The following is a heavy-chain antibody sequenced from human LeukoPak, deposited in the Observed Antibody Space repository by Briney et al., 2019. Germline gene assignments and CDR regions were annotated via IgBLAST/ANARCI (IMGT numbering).Heavy chain of an antibody. CDR2: IYYNGDT. CDR3: ARRHIIVAGPDYFDY. Sequence: SETLSLTCTVTGASSTSNGYLWSWIRQPPGKGLEWIGNIYYNGDTYYKPSLKSRVTISVDTSKRQFSLRLNSVTAADTSVYYCARRHIIVAGPDYFDYWGLGTLVTVSS. V-gene: IGHV4-39*01. J-gene: IGHJ4*02. D-gene: IGHD5-12*01. CDR1: GASSTSNGYL.